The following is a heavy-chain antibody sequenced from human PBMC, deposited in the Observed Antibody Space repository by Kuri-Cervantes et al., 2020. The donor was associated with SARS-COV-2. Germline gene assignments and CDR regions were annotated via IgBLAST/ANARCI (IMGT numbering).Heavy chain of an antibody. CDR1: GFTFSDYA. D-gene: IGHD2-2*02. CDR2: ISGSGGST. J-gene: IGHJ4*02. CDR3: AKGGSQIVVVPAAILCYFDY. Sequence: GGSLRLSCAASGFTFSDYAMSWVRQAPGKGLEWVSGISGSGGSTYYADSVKGRFTLSRDNSKKTLYLQMNSLRADDTAVYYCAKGGSQIVVVPAAILCYFDYWGQGTLVTVSS. V-gene: IGHV3-23*01.